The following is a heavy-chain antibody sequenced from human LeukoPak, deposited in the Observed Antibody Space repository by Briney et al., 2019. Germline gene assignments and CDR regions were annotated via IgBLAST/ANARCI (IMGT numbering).Heavy chain of an antibody. J-gene: IGHJ4*02. CDR2: INPNSGGT. V-gene: IGHV1-2*02. D-gene: IGHD3-16*01. Sequence: ASVKVSCKASGYTFTGYYMHWVRQAPGQGLEWMGWINPNSGGTNYAQKFQGRVTMTRDTSISTAYMELSRLRPDDTAVYYCAREGGYDYVWGSYAYWGQGTLVTVSS. CDR1: GYTFTGYY. CDR3: AREGGYDYVWGSYAY.